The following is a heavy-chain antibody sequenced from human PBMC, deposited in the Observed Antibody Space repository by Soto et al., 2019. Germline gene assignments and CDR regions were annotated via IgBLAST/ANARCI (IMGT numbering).Heavy chain of an antibody. CDR3: ARSGSGGYIEY. V-gene: IGHV6-1*01. D-gene: IGHD3-16*02. CDR2: TYYRSKRSN. J-gene: IGHJ4*02. Sequence: SQTLSLTCAISGYSVSSNNAALNWISQAPSRGLEWLGRTYYRSKRSNGYALSVKSRRTIRPDTSKNQFSLQLNSVTPDDTAGYYCARSGSGGYIEYWGQGTMLTVSS. CDR1: GYSVSSNNAA.